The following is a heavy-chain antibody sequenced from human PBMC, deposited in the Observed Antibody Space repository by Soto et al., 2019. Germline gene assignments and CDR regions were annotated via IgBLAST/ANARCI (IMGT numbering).Heavy chain of an antibody. D-gene: IGHD3-3*01. CDR3: AKDRGLGVTGFGVVPFTAMDV. Sequence: GGSLRLSCAASGFTFSNYGMHWVRQAPGKGLEWVAVISYDGSNKDCADSVKGRFTISRDNSRNTLYLQMISLRAEDTAVYYCAKDRGLGVTGFGVVPFTAMDVWGQGTTVTVSS. CDR1: GFTFSNYG. J-gene: IGHJ6*02. V-gene: IGHV3-30*18. CDR2: ISYDGSNK.